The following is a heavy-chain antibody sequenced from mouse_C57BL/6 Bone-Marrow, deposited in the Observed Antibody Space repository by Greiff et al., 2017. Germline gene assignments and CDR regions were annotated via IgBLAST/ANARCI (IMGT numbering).Heavy chain of an antibody. D-gene: IGHD1-1*01. V-gene: IGHV1-54*01. CDR1: GYAFTNYL. Sequence: QVQLQQSGAELVRPGTSVKVSCKASGYAFTNYLIEWVQQRPGQGLEWIGVLNPGSGGTNYNEQFKGKATLTADKSSSTAYMQLSSLTSEDSAVYFGARSRGCYYGSTDYWGQGTTLTVSS. CDR3: ARSRGCYYGSTDY. CDR2: LNPGSGGT. J-gene: IGHJ2*01.